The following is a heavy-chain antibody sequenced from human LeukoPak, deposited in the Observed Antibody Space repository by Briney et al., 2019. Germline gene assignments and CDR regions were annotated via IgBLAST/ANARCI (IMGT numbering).Heavy chain of an antibody. J-gene: IGHJ6*02. D-gene: IGHD5-18*01. CDR3: ARHNPGRYSYDPYYYGMDV. V-gene: IGHV4-59*08. CDR1: GGSISSYF. CDR2: IYYSRST. Sequence: PSETLSLTCTVSGGSISSYFWSWIRQPPGKGLEWIWYIYYSRSTNYNPSLKSRVTISVATSKNQLSRKRSSVTAADTAVYYWARHNPGRYSYDPYYYGMDVWGQGTTVTVSS.